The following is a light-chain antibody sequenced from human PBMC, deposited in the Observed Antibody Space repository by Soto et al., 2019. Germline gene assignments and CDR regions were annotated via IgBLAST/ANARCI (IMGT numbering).Light chain of an antibody. CDR2: WAS. CDR1: QSILYNSNDKNY. V-gene: IGKV4-1*01. Sequence: DIVMTQSPDSLAVSLGERATINRKSSQSILYNSNDKNYLAWYQQKPGQSPKLIIYWASIRESGVPDRFSGSGSGTNFTLTISSLQAEDVAVYYCQQYYSLPRTFGPGTKVDIK. CDR3: QQYYSLPRT. J-gene: IGKJ1*01.